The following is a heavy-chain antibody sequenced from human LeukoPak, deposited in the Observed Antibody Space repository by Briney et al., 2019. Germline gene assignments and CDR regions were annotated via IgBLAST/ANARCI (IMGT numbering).Heavy chain of an antibody. CDR3: ARAPPSSSDSSSWYYFDY. CDR1: GYTFTSYY. Sequence: GASVKVSCKASGYTFTSYYMHWVRQAPGQGLEWMGIINPSGGSTSYAQKFQGRVTITRDTSASTAYMELSSLRSEDTAVYYCARAPPSSSDSSSWYYFDYWGQGTLVTVSS. V-gene: IGHV1-46*01. D-gene: IGHD6-13*01. J-gene: IGHJ4*02. CDR2: INPSGGST.